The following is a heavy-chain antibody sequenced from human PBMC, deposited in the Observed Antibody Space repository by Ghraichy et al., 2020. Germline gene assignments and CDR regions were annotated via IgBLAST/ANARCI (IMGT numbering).Heavy chain of an antibody. CDR3: ARVIYSGYDYDFDY. CDR1: GFTFSNYW. V-gene: IGHV3-74*01. CDR2: INSDGSST. D-gene: IGHD5-12*01. Sequence: GGSLRLSCAASGFTFSNYWMHWVRQGPGKGLVWVSRINSDGSSTSYADSVKGRFTVSRDNAKNTLYLQMNSLRAEDTAVYYCARVIYSGYDYDFDYWGQGILVTVSS. J-gene: IGHJ4*02.